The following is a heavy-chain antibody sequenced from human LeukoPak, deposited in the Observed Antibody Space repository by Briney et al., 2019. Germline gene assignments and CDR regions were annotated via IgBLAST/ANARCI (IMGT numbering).Heavy chain of an antibody. CDR3: AREPLYCSSTSCEKGY. V-gene: IGHV4-61*02. CDR1: GGSISSGSYY. D-gene: IGHD2-2*01. Sequence: SQTLSLTCTVSGGSISSGSYYWSWIRQPAGKGLEWIRRIYTSGSTNYNPSLKSRVTISVDTSKNQFSLKLSSVTAADTAVYYCAREPLYCSSTSCEKGYWGQGTLVTVSS. CDR2: IYTSGST. J-gene: IGHJ4*02.